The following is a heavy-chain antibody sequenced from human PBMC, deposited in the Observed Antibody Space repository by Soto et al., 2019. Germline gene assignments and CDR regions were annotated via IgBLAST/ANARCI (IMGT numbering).Heavy chain of an antibody. CDR3: ARREFTMIVVVTGP. CDR2: INHSGST. D-gene: IGHD3-22*01. J-gene: IGHJ5*02. CDR1: GGSFSGYY. Sequence: SETLSLTCAVYGGSFSGYYWSWIRQPPGKGLEWIGEINHSGSTNYNPSLKSRVTISVDTSKDQFSLKLSSVTAADTAVYYCARREFTMIVVVTGPWGQGTLVTVSS. V-gene: IGHV4-34*01.